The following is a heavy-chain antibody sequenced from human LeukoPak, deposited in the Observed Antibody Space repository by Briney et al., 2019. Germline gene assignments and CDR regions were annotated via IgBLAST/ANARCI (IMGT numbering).Heavy chain of an antibody. J-gene: IGHJ4*02. Sequence: SETLSLTCTVSGGSISGNNYFWGWIRRPPGKGLEWIGSIYDSGSTYYNPSLKSRVTISVDTSKNQFSLKLDSVTAADTAMYYCQSRFLEWLLDYWGQGTLVTVSS. CDR3: QSRFLEWLLDY. CDR2: IYDSGST. V-gene: IGHV4-39*01. CDR1: GGSISGNNYF. D-gene: IGHD3-3*01.